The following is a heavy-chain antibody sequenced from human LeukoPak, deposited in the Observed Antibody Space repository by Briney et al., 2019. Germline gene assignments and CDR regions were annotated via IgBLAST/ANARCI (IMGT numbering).Heavy chain of an antibody. Sequence: PSQTLSLTCTVSGGSINNGGYYWSWIRQHPGKGLEWIGYIYYSGSSYYNPSLRSRVTISVDTSKNHFSLKLSSVTAANTAVYYCARDQVHSFYGMDVWGQGTTVTVSS. CDR3: ARDQVHSFYGMDV. D-gene: IGHD3-10*01. V-gene: IGHV4-31*03. J-gene: IGHJ6*02. CDR2: IYYSGSS. CDR1: GGSINNGGYY.